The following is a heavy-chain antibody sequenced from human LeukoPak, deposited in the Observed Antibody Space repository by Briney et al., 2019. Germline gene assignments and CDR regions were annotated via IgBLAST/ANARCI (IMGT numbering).Heavy chain of an antibody. CDR2: INHSGST. D-gene: IGHD2-2*02. J-gene: IGHJ4*02. V-gene: IGHV4-34*01. Sequence: PSETLSLTCAVYGGSFSGYYWSWIRQPPGKGLEWIGEINHSGSTNYNPSLKSQVTISVDTSKNQFPLKLSSVTAADTAVYYCARGYCSSTSCYTFDYWGQGTLVTVSS. CDR3: ARGYCSSTSCYTFDY. CDR1: GGSFSGYY.